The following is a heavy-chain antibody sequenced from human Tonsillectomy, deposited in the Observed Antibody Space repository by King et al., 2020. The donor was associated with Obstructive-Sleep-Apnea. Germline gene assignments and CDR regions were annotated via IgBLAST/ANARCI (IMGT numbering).Heavy chain of an antibody. Sequence: VQLVESGGGMVQPGGSLRLSCLASGFTFSNYAISWVRQAPGKGLEGVSAINTRGTTFYAGSVRGRVTNSRGNSKYTGNLQVNSLRAEDTALYYCAKEGGGSGIYWIDSWGQGTLVTVSS. CDR3: AKEGGGSGIYWIDS. V-gene: IGHV3-23*04. J-gene: IGHJ4*02. CDR2: INTRGTT. CDR1: GFTFSNYA. D-gene: IGHD3-10*01.